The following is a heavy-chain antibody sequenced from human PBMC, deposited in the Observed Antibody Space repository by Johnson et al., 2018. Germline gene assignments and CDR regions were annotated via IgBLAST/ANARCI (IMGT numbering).Heavy chain of an antibody. D-gene: IGHD6-13*01. Sequence: VQLVEYGGGVVQPGRSLRLSCAASGFTFSNYGMHWVRQAPGKGLEWVTVISYDGSNKQYADSVKGRFTISRDNSKNTLYLQMNSLRVEDTAVYYCAKDRSVRYSSRWSDAFDIWGPGTMVTVSS. V-gene: IGHV3-30*18. CDR2: ISYDGSNK. CDR3: AKDRSVRYSSRWSDAFDI. J-gene: IGHJ3*02. CDR1: GFTFSNYG.